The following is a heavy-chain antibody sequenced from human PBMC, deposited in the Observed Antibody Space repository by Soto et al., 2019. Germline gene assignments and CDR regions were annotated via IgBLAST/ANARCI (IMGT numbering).Heavy chain of an antibody. Sequence: SETLSLTCTVSGGSISSYYWSWIRQPPGKGLEWIGYIYYSGSTNYNPSLKSRVTISVDTSKNQFSLKLSSVTAADTAVYYCARNVFGDHYYYYYYMDVWGKGTTVTVSS. CDR3: ARNVFGDHYYYYYYMDV. CDR1: GGSISSYY. J-gene: IGHJ6*03. CDR2: IYYSGST. V-gene: IGHV4-59*01. D-gene: IGHD3-3*01.